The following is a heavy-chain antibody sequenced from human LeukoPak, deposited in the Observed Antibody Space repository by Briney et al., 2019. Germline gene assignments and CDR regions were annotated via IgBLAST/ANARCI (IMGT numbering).Heavy chain of an antibody. D-gene: IGHD2-15*01. J-gene: IGHJ4*02. CDR2: ISSSSSYI. V-gene: IGHV3-21*01. CDR1: GFTFSSYS. Sequence: PGGSLRLSCAASGFTFSSYSMNWVRQAPGKGLEWVSSISSSSSYIYYADSVKGRFTISRDNAKNSLYLQMNSLRAEDTAVYYCARDREIGGSCLDYWGQGTLVTVSS. CDR3: ARDREIGGSCLDY.